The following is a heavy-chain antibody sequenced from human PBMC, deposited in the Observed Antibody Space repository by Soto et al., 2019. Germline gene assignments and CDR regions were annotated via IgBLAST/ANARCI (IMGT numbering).Heavy chain of an antibody. CDR2: IIPIFGTA. J-gene: IGHJ5*02. D-gene: IGHD3-3*01. CDR1: GGTFSSYA. Sequence: WASVKVSCKASGGTFSSYAISWVRQAPGQGLEWMGGIIPIFGTANYAQKFQGRVTITADESTSTAYMELSSLRSEDTAVYYCARANYHFWSGYYYNWFDPWGQGTLVTVSS. V-gene: IGHV1-69*13. CDR3: ARANYHFWSGYYYNWFDP.